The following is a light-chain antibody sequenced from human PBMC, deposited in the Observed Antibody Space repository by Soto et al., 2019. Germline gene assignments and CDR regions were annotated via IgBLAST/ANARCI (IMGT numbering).Light chain of an antibody. Sequence: DIQMTQSPSTLSASVGDKVTITCRASQSMSSWLAWYQQKPGKAPKLLIYKSSILESGVPSRFSGSGSGTEFTLTISCLQPDDVATYYCQQYQSYSHFGQGTKVEIK. J-gene: IGKJ1*01. CDR3: QQYQSYSH. CDR1: QSMSSW. CDR2: KSS. V-gene: IGKV1-5*03.